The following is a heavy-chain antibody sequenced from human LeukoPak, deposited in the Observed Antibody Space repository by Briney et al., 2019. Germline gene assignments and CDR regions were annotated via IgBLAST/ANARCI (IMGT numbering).Heavy chain of an antibody. CDR2: ISNCNSKL. J-gene: IGHJ4*02. V-gene: IGHV3-21*01. CDR3: ARDGRRDIVATIGLGY. Sequence: GGPLRLSGAASGFIFGAYVLHGVRQPPGKGLEGVASISNCNSKLYYADSLKGRFTISRDDAENSPSLQMNSLRAEDTAVYYCARDGRRDIVATIGLGYWGQGTLVTVSS. D-gene: IGHD5-12*01. CDR1: GFIFGAYV.